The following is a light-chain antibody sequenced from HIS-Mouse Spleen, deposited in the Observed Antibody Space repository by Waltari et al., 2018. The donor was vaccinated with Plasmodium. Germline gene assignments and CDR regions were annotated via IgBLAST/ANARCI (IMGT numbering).Light chain of an antibody. V-gene: IGKV4-1*01. Sequence: DIVMTQSPDSLAVSLGERATINCKSSQSVLYSSNNKNYLAWYQTKPGQPPKLLIYWASTRESGVPDRFGGSGSGTDFTLTISSLQAEDVAVYYCQQYYSTPLTFGGGTKVEIK. CDR2: WAS. CDR1: QSVLYSSNNKNY. CDR3: QQYYSTPLT. J-gene: IGKJ4*01.